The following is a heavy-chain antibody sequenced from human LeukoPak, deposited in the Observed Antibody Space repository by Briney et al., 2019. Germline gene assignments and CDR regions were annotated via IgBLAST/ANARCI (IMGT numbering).Heavy chain of an antibody. CDR2: IKQDGSEK. J-gene: IGHJ4*02. CDR3: ARVGGYDSGPFDY. Sequence: GGSLRLSCAGSGFTFSSYWMSWVRQAPGKGLEWVANIKQDGSEKYYVDSVKGRFTISRDNAKNSLYLQMNSLRAEDTAVYYCARVGGYDSGPFDYWGQGTLVTVSS. D-gene: IGHD5-12*01. V-gene: IGHV3-7*03. CDR1: GFTFSSYW.